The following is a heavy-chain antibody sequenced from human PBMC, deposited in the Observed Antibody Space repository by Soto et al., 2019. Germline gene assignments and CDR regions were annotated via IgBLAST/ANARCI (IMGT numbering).Heavy chain of an antibody. J-gene: IGHJ4*02. CDR3: ARDGVDTAMESSIDY. V-gene: IGHV1-46*01. Sequence: GXSVKVSCKASVYTFTSYYMHWVRQAPGQGLEWMGIINPSGGSTSYAQKFQGRVTMTRDTSTSTVYMELSSLRSEDTAVYYCARDGVDTAMESSIDYWGQGTLVTVSS. CDR1: VYTFTSYY. D-gene: IGHD5-18*01. CDR2: INPSGGST.